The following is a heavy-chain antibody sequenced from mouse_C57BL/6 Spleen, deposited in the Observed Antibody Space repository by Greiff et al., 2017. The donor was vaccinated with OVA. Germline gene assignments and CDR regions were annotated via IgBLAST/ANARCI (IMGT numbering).Heavy chain of an antibody. D-gene: IGHD1-1*01. CDR1: GFTFSSYA. V-gene: IGHV5-4*01. CDR3: ARDYYYGSSYVPFDY. Sequence: EVQLVESGGGLVKPGGSLKLSCAASGFTFSSYAMSWVRQTPEKRLEWVATISDGGSYTYYPDNVKGRFTISRDNAKNNLYLQMSHLKSEDTAMYYCARDYYYGSSYVPFDYWGQGTTLTVSS. J-gene: IGHJ2*01. CDR2: ISDGGSYT.